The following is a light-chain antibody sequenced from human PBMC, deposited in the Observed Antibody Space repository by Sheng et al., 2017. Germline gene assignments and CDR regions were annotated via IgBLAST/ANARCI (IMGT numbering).Light chain of an antibody. J-gene: IGKJ2*01. V-gene: IGKV3-11*01. CDR1: QSVSSS. CDR3: QHRRT. Sequence: IVLTQSPATLSLSPGERAILSCRASQSVSSSLGWYQQIPGRAPRLLIYAASNRATGIPDRFSGSGSGTDFTLTINSLEPEDFAVYYCQHRRTFGQGTKLEI. CDR2: AAS.